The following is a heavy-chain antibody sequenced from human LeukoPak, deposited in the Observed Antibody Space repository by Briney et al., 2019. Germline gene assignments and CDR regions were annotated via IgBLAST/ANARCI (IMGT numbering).Heavy chain of an antibody. J-gene: IGHJ5*01. V-gene: IGHV1-46*01. CDR3: AREPITIFGVAALEGNWFDS. D-gene: IGHD3-3*01. CDR1: GYTFTSYY. CDR2: INPSGGST. Sequence: ASVKVSCKASGYTFTSYYMHWVRQAPGQGLEWTGIINPSGGSTSYAQKFQGRVTMTRDTSTSTVYMELSSLRSEDTAVYYCAREPITIFGVAALEGNWFDSWGQGTLVTVSS.